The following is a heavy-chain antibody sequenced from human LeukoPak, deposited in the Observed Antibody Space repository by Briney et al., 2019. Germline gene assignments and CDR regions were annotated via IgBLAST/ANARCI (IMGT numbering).Heavy chain of an antibody. J-gene: IGHJ4*02. V-gene: IGHV3-23*01. CDR2: ISGSGGST. D-gene: IGHD2-2*01. CDR1: GFTFNSYG. Sequence: GGSLRLSCTASGFTFNSYGLHWVRQAPGKGLEWVSAISGSGGSTYYADSVKGRFTISRDNSKNTLYLQMNSLRAEDTAVYYCAKDPNPYQLPPFGFDYWGQGTLVTVSS. CDR3: AKDPNPYQLPPFGFDY.